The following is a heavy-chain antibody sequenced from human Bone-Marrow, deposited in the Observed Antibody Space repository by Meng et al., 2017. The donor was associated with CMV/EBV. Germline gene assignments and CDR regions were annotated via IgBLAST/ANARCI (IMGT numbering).Heavy chain of an antibody. CDR3: ARDYYYYGMDV. Sequence: GGSLRLSCAASGFTFSRYWMSWVRQAPGKGLEWVSGINWNGGSTGYADSVKGRFTISRDNAKNSLYLQMNSLRAEDTALYYCARDYYYYGMDVWGQGTTVTVSS. CDR2: INWNGGST. V-gene: IGHV3-20*04. J-gene: IGHJ6*02. CDR1: GFTFSRYW.